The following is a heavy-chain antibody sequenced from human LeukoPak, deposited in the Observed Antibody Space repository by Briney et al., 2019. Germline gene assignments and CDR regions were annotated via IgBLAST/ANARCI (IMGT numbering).Heavy chain of an antibody. CDR1: GFTFSSYA. D-gene: IGHD1-26*01. J-gene: IGHJ4*02. CDR2: ISYDGSNK. Sequence: QPGRCLRLSCAASGFTFSSYAMHWVRQAPGKGLEWVAVISYDGSNKYYADSVKGRFTISRDNSKNTLYLQMNSLRAEDTAVYYCARDRQWELSSYFDYWGQGTLVTVSS. V-gene: IGHV3-30-3*01. CDR3: ARDRQWELSSYFDY.